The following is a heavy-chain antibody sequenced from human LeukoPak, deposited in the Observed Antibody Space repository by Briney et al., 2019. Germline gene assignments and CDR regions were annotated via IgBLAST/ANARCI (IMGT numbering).Heavy chain of an antibody. CDR1: GYTFTSYG. CDR2: ISAYNGNT. CDR3: ARDPALAVAGTAPGDY. V-gene: IGHV1-18*04. J-gene: IGHJ4*02. Sequence: ASVKVSCKASGYTFTSYGISWVRQATGQGLDWMGWISAYNGNTNYAQKLQGRVTMTTDTSTSTAYMELRSLRSDDTAVYYCARDPALAVAGTAPGDYWGQGTLVTVSS. D-gene: IGHD6-19*01.